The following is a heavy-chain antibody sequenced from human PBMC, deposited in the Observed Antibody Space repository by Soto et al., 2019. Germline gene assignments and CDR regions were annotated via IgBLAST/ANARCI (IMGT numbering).Heavy chain of an antibody. V-gene: IGHV3-30*03. J-gene: IGHJ4*02. D-gene: IGHD2-8*02. CDR3: TGQVASGY. Sequence: QVQLVESGGGVVQPGRSLRLSCAASGFTFSNSGMHWVRQAPGKGLEWGAVISSDGNTKYYADSVKGRFTISRDNSKNTLYLEMNGLRADDAALYYCTGQVASGYWGQGTLVTVSS. CDR1: GFTFSNSG. CDR2: ISSDGNTK.